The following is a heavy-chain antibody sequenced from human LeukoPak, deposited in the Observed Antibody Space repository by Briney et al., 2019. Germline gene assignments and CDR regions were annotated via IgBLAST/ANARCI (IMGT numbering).Heavy chain of an antibody. CDR1: GFTFSSYG. Sequence: GGSLRLSCVTSGFTFSSYGMHWVRQVPGKGLEWVAVISYDAKSNYHVDSVKGRFTISRDNSKNTLYLQMNSLRAEDTAVYYCAKDPYYYGSGSYCDYWGQGTLVTVSS. J-gene: IGHJ4*02. CDR3: AKDPYYYGSGSYCDY. D-gene: IGHD3-10*01. V-gene: IGHV3-30*18. CDR2: ISYDAKSN.